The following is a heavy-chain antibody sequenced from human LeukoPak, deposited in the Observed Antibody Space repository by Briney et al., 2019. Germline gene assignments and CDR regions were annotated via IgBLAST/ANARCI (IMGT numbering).Heavy chain of an antibody. D-gene: IGHD1-26*01. CDR3: ASLVGATWAY. CDR2: IIPIFGTA. V-gene: IGHV1-69*05. J-gene: IGHJ4*02. CDR1: GGTFSSYA. Sequence: SVKVSCKASGGTFSSYAISWVRQAPGQGLEWMGRIIPIFGTANYAQKFQGRVTITTDESTSTAYMALSSLRSEDTAVYHCASLVGATWAYWGQGTLVTVSS.